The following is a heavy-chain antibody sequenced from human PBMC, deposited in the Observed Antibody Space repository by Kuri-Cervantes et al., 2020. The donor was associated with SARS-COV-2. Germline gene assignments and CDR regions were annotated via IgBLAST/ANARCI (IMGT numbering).Heavy chain of an antibody. CDR3: ARGRNYDFWSGYFHFDY. CDR2: INHSGST. D-gene: IGHD3-3*01. V-gene: IGHV4-34*01. CDR1: GGSFSGYY. J-gene: IGHJ4*02. Sequence: ESLKISCAVYGGSFSGYYWSWIRQPPGKGLEWIGEINHSGSTNYNPSLKSRVTISVDTSKNQFSLKLSSVTAADTAVYYCARGRNYDFWSGYFHFDYWGQGTLVTVSS.